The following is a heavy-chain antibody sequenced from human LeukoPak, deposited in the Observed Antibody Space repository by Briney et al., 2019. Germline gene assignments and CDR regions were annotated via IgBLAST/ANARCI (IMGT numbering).Heavy chain of an antibody. J-gene: IGHJ5*02. V-gene: IGHV3-30*18. CDR3: AKDRMLRGNGWFDP. CDR2: ISYDGNIK. D-gene: IGHD3-10*01. Sequence: GGSLRVSCAASGFTFSGYAMHWVRQAPGKGLEWLAVISYDGNIKYYADSVKGGFTISRDKSTNTLYLQMNSLRAEDTALYYCAKDRMLRGNGWFDPWGQGTLVTVSS. CDR1: GFTFSGYA.